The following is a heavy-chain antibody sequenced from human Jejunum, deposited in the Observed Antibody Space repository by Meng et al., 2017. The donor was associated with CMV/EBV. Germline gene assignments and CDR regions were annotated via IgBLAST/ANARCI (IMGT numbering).Heavy chain of an antibody. D-gene: IGHD5-18*01. CDR1: FSFRDNW. CDR2: ITQDGSET. V-gene: IGHV3-7*01. J-gene: IGHJ2*01. CDR3: ARAGTQLWPPKWFFHL. Sequence: FSFRDNWMSWVRQVPGKGLECVASITQDGSETYFVDSVKGRFTISRDNSKNSLSLQMNSLRVEDTALYYCARAGTQLWPPKWFFHLWGRGTQVTVSS.